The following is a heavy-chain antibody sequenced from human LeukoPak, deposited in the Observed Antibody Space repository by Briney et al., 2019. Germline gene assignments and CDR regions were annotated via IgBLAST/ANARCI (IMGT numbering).Heavy chain of an antibody. CDR2: VYSSGST. Sequence: SETLSLTCTVSGTSISTHYWSWVRQPAGKGLEWIGRVYSSGSTNYNPSLKSRVTMSVDTSKNQFSLKLSSVTAADTAVYYCARGGDGYNFDHWGQGSLVTVSS. CDR3: ARGGDGYNFDH. J-gene: IGHJ4*02. D-gene: IGHD5-24*01. CDR1: GTSISTHY. V-gene: IGHV4-4*07.